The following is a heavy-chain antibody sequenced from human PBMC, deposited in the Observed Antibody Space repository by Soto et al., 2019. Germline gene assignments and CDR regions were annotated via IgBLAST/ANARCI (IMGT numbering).Heavy chain of an antibody. CDR1: GFTFSSYN. J-gene: IGHJ3*02. Sequence: EVQLVESGGGLVQPGGSLRLSCAASGFTFSSYNMNWVRQAPGKGLEWVSYISSSSSTIYYADSVKGRFTISRDNAKNSLYLQMNSMRAEDTAVYYCARSEQWLVSAFDIWSQGTMVTVSS. CDR3: ARSEQWLVSAFDI. V-gene: IGHV3-48*01. CDR2: ISSSSSTI. D-gene: IGHD6-19*01.